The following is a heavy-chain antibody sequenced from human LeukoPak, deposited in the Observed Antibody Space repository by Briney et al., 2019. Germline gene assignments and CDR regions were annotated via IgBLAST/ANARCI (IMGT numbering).Heavy chain of an antibody. V-gene: IGHV4-59*12. CDR3: ARLSSSRPNFDY. D-gene: IGHD2-2*01. CDR1: GGSISSYY. CDR2: IYYSGST. J-gene: IGHJ4*02. Sequence: PSETLSLTCTVSGGSISSYYWSWIRQPPGKGLEWIGYIYYSGSTSYNPSLQSRVTISVDTSNNQFSLKLTSVTAADTAVYYCARLSSSRPNFDYWGQGTLVTVSS.